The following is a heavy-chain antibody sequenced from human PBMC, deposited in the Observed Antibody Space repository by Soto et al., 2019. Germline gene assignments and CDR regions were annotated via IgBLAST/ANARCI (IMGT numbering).Heavy chain of an antibody. Sequence: PGGSLSLSCAASGFTFSNYAMSWVRQAPGKGLEWVSGIGGGGDDTYYADSVKGRFIISRDNSESTLSLQMNGLRAEDTAMYFCARASGESYPGSRVFDSWGQGTRVTVSS. CDR3: ARASGESYPGSRVFDS. D-gene: IGHD3-10*01. J-gene: IGHJ4*02. CDR1: GFTFSNYA. CDR2: IGGGGDDT. V-gene: IGHV3-23*01.